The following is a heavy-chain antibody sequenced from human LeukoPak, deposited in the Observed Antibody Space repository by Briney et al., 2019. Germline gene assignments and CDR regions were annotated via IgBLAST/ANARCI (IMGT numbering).Heavy chain of an antibody. V-gene: IGHV4-34*01. D-gene: IGHD6-13*01. J-gene: IGHJ5*02. CDR3: ATRPDIRAAGPGWFDP. CDR2: INQSGST. CDR1: GGSFSGYF. Sequence: SETLSLTCAVYGGSFSGYFWSWIRQPPGKGLEWIGEINQSGSTNYNSSLKSRVTISVDTSKNQLSLKLNSVTAADTAVYYCATRPDIRAAGPGWFDPWGQGTLVTVSS.